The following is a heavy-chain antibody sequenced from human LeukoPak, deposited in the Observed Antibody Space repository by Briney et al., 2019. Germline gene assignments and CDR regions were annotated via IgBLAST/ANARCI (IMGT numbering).Heavy chain of an antibody. D-gene: IGHD3-22*01. CDR1: GGTFSSYA. CDR2: IIPIFGTA. Sequence: SVKVSCKASGGTFSSYAISWVRQAPGQGLEWMGGIIPIFGTANYAQKFQGRVTITADESTSTTYMELSSLRSEDTAVYYCARDTLPYYYDSSGYSWGQGTLVTVSS. J-gene: IGHJ4*02. V-gene: IGHV1-69*13. CDR3: ARDTLPYYYDSSGYS.